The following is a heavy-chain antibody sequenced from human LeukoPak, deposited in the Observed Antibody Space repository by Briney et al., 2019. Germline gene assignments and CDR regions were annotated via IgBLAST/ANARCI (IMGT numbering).Heavy chain of an antibody. V-gene: IGHV4-34*01. CDR2: INHSGST. CDR3: ARDRYYDSGANWFDP. J-gene: IGHJ5*02. Sequence: SETLSLTCAVYGGSFSGYYWSWIRQPPGKGLEWIGEINHSGSTNYNPSLKSRVTISVDTSKNQFSLKLSSVTAADTAVYYCARDRYYDSGANWFDPWGQGTLVTVSS. CDR1: GGSFSGYY. D-gene: IGHD3-22*01.